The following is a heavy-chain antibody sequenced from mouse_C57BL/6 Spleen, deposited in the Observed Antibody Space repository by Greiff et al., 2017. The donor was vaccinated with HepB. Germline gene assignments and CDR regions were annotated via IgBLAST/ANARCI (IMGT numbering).Heavy chain of an antibody. CDR3: ARGTAQAALDY. V-gene: IGHV5-4*03. CDR1: GFTFSSYA. D-gene: IGHD3-2*02. J-gene: IGHJ2*01. CDR2: ISDGGSYT. Sequence: EVKLQESGGGLVKPGGSLKLSCAASGFTFSSYAMSWVRQTPEKRLEWVATISDGGSYTYYPDNVKGRFTISRDNAKNNLYLQMSHLKSEDTAMYYCARGTAQAALDYWGQGTTLTVSS.